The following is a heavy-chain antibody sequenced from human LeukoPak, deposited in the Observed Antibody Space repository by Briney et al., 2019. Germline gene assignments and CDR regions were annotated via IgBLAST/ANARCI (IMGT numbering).Heavy chain of an antibody. CDR2: ISAYNGNT. V-gene: IGHV1-18*01. CDR1: GYTFTSYG. D-gene: IGHD2-15*01. CDR3: ARVVVVAATMDYCFDY. Sequence: ASVKVSCKASGYTFTSYGISWVRQAPGQGLEWMGWISAYNGNTNYAQKLQGRVTMTTDTSTSTAYMELRSLRSDDTAVYYCARVVVVAATMDYCFDYWGQGTLVTVSS. J-gene: IGHJ4*02.